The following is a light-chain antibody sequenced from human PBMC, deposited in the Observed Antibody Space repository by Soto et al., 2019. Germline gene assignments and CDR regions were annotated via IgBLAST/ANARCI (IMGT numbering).Light chain of an antibody. CDR1: SSDVGGHNA. J-gene: IGLJ1*01. CDR3: SSFTSSITYV. V-gene: IGLV2-14*01. Sequence: QSVLTQPASVSGSPGQSITISCTGTSSDVGGHNAVSWYRQDPGKAPKLVIYDVTNWPSGVSNRFSGSKSGNTASLTISGLQTEDEADYYCSSFTSSITYVFGTGTKLTVL. CDR2: DVT.